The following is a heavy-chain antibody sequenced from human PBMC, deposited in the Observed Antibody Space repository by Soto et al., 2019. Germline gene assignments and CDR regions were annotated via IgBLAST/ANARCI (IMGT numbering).Heavy chain of an antibody. CDR2: INPNSGGT. CDR1: GYTFTGYY. V-gene: IGHV1-2*04. CDR3: AREGRGYDILTGYYYYFDY. Sequence: ASVKVSCKASGYTFTGYYMHWVRQAPGQGLEWMGWINPNSGGTNYAQKFQGWVTMTRDTSISTAYMELSRLRSDDTAVYYCAREGRGYDILTGYYYYFDYWGQGTLVTSPQ. D-gene: IGHD3-9*01. J-gene: IGHJ4*02.